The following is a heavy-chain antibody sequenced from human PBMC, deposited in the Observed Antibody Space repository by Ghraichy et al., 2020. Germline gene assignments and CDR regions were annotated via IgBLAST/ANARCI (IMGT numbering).Heavy chain of an antibody. Sequence: LSLTCEASGFTFSSYAMTWFRQAPGKGLEWVSGISGGSSSTFYADSVKGRFTISRDNSKNTLFLQMNSLRAEDTAVYYCAKHQSFGWYALRPDAFDIWGQGTMVTVSS. V-gene: IGHV3-23*01. D-gene: IGHD6-19*01. CDR3: AKHQSFGWYALRPDAFDI. CDR2: ISGGSSST. J-gene: IGHJ3*02. CDR1: GFTFSSYA.